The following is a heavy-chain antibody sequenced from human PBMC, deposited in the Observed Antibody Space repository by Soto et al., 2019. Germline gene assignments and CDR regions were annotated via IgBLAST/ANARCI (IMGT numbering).Heavy chain of an antibody. CDR3: ARVEGFGVVVAATSWSAFDI. CDR2: IWYDGSNK. Sequence: GGSLRLSCAASGFTFSSYGMHWVRQAPGKGLEWVAVIWYDGSNKYYADSVKGRFTISRDNSKNTLYLQMNSLRAEDTAVYYCARVEGFGVVVAATSWSAFDIWGQGTMVTVSS. D-gene: IGHD2-15*01. J-gene: IGHJ3*02. CDR1: GFTFSSYG. V-gene: IGHV3-33*01.